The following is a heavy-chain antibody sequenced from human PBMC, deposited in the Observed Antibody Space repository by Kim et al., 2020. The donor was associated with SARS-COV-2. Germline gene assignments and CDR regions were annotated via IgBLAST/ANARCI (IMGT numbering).Heavy chain of an antibody. CDR2: IYYSGST. D-gene: IGHD5-12*01. Sequence: SETLSLTCTVSGGSVRSGSYYWSWIRQPPGKGLEWIGYIYYSGSTNYNPSLKSRVTISVDTSKNQFSLKLSSVTAADTAVYYCARERTHSGYGYDVVDYWGQGTLVTVSS. CDR1: GGSVRSGSYY. V-gene: IGHV4-61*01. J-gene: IGHJ4*02. CDR3: ARERTHSGYGYDVVDY.